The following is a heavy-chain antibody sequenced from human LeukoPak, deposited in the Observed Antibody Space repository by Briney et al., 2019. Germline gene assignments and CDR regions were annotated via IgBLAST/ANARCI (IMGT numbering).Heavy chain of an antibody. CDR2: IYYSDYT. CDR1: GGSIGSGGYY. CDR3: AREVISMVEVGYVDS. J-gene: IGHJ4*02. D-gene: IGHD2-15*01. V-gene: IGHV4-31*03. Sequence: SETLSLTCTVSGGSIGSGGYYWDWIRQHPGKGLEWIGHIYYSDYTYYNPSLRSRVTLSVDTSKNQFSLRLRSVSAADTAVYYCAREVISMVEVGYVDSSGRGTLVTVSS.